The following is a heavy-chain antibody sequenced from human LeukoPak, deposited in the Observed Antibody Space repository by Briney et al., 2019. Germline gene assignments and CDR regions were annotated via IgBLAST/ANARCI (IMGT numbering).Heavy chain of an antibody. D-gene: IGHD1-14*01. V-gene: IGHV1-69*05. J-gene: IGHJ4*02. CDR3: ARSDARNSEGGIDY. Sequence: ASVKVSCKASGGTFSSYAISWVRQAPGQGLEWMGGSIPIFGTANYAQKFQIRLTLTTDELTCTAFTALGSPTSDEQAGYDRARSDARNSEGGIDYWGQGTLVIVSS. CDR2: SIPIFGTA. CDR1: GGTFSSYA.